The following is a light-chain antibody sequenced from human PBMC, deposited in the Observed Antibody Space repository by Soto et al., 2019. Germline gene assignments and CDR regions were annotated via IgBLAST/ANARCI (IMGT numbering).Light chain of an antibody. V-gene: IGKV3D-15*01. J-gene: IGKJ2*01. Sequence: EIVMTQSPATLSVSPGERATLSCRASQSVSFNLAWYQQKPGQAPRLLIYGALTRATGIPARFSGSGSGTKFTLAISSLQSEDFAVYYCQQYNNWPPMYTFGQGTKVEIK. CDR1: QSVSFN. CDR2: GAL. CDR3: QQYNNWPPMYT.